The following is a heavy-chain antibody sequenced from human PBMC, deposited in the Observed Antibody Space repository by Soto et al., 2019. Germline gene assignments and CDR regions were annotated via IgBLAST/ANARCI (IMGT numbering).Heavy chain of an antibody. CDR1: GFTFSSYA. D-gene: IGHD7-27*01. Sequence: ESGGGLVQPGGSLRLSCAASGFTFSSYAVHWVRQPTGKGLEWVSVIGSAGDTYYPGSVKGRFTISRENAKNSLYLQMNSLRAEDTAVYYCARGYLGSSDYWGQGTLVTVSS. J-gene: IGHJ4*02. CDR3: ARGYLGSSDY. V-gene: IGHV3-13*01. CDR2: IGSAGDT.